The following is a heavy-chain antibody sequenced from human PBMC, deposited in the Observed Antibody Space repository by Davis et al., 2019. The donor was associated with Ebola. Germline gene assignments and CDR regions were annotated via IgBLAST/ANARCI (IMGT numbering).Heavy chain of an antibody. CDR3: ARHHASDIRKMDV. CDR1: GLSFSSYA. Sequence: ESLKISCEGSGLSFSSYAMRWIRQSPGKGLEWIGYGYYSGITNYNPSLKSRVTISVDTSKNQFSLKLYSVTAADTAVYHCARHHASDIRKMDVWGQGTTVTVSS. CDR2: GYYSGIT. D-gene: IGHD1-14*01. J-gene: IGHJ6*02. V-gene: IGHV4-59*08.